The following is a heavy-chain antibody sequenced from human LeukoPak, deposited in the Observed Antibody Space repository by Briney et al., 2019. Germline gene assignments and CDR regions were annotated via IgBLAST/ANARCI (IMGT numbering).Heavy chain of an antibody. CDR2: ISGGGDTT. CDR3: AKDSGTPWFDP. Sequence: GGSLRLSCAASGFTFNSCSMTWVRQAPGKGLEWVSVISGGGDTTYYADSVKGRFTISRDNSKNTLYLQMNSLRAEDTAVYYFAKDSGTPWFDPWGQGTLVTVSS. V-gene: IGHV3-23*01. J-gene: IGHJ5*02. CDR1: GFTFNSCS. D-gene: IGHD6-25*01.